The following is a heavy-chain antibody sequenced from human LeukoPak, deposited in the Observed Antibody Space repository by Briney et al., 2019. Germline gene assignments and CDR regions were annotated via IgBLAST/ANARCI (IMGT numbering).Heavy chain of an antibody. CDR1: GGSISSGSYY. J-gene: IGHJ4*02. CDR3: ARLGRYSSHFDY. V-gene: IGHV4-31*03. D-gene: IGHD6-19*01. Sequence: SQTLSLTCTVSGGSISSGSYYWSWIRQPAGKGLEWIGYIYYSGSTYYNPSLKSRVTISVDTSKNQFSLKLSSVTAADTAVYYCARLGRYSSHFDYWGQGTLVTVSS. CDR2: IYYSGST.